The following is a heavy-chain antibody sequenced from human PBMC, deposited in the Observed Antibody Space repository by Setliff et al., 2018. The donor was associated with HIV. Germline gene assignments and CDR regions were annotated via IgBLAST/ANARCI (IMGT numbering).Heavy chain of an antibody. CDR2: ISYSGST. D-gene: IGHD1-7*01. Sequence: SETLSLTCTVSGASISSSPYYWAWIRQPPGKGLEWIATISYSGSTHYNLALMSRVTISMDTSRNQFPLKLSSVTAADTAVYYCARHRQGLTGSTPGYYMDVWGKGTTVTVSS. J-gene: IGHJ6*03. CDR3: ARHRQGLTGSTPGYYMDV. CDR1: GASISSSPYY. V-gene: IGHV4-39*01.